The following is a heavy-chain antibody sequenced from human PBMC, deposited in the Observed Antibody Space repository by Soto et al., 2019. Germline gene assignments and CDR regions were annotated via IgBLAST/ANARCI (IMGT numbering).Heavy chain of an antibody. J-gene: IGHJ4*02. CDR3: ARSYSGGDAYFDY. Sequence: SETLSLTCAVYGGSFSGYYWAWIRQPPGKGLEWVGYIYQSGSTYYNPSLKSRVTIAADRSKNQFSLNLASVTAADTAVYYCARSYSGGDAYFDYWGQGTVVTVSS. D-gene: IGHD2-21*02. CDR2: IYQSGST. V-gene: IGHV4-30-2*01. CDR1: GGSFSGYY.